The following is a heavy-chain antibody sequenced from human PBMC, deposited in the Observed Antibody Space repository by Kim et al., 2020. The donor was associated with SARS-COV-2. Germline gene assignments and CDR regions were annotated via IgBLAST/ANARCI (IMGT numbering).Heavy chain of an antibody. J-gene: IGHJ4*02. D-gene: IGHD1-26*01. CDR2: INIDGTTT. Sequence: GGSLRLSCAASGFTFSSYWMHWVRQAPGKGLEWVSRINIDGTTTTYADSVNGRFTISSDNVRSTLYLQLDSLRADDTAVYYCARDLVGSRDYWGQGTLVT. V-gene: IGHV3-74*01. CDR3: ARDLVGSRDY. CDR1: GFTFSSYW.